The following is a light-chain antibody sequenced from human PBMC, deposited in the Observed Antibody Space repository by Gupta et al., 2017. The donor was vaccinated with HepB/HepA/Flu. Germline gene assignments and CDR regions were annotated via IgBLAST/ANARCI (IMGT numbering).Light chain of an antibody. Sequence: EIVMTQSPATLSVSPGERATLSCRASQSVSSNLAWYQQKPGQAPRLLIYGASTRATGIPARFSGSGSGTEFTLTISSRQSEDFAVYYCQQDNNWPFTFGHGTXVDIK. CDR3: QQDNNWPFT. CDR2: GAS. V-gene: IGKV3-15*01. J-gene: IGKJ3*01. CDR1: QSVSSN.